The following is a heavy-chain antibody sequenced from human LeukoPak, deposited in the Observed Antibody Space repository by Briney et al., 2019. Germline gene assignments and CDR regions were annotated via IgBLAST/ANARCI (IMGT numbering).Heavy chain of an antibody. CDR2: ILPDDSDT. CDR1: GSRFTNYW. CDR3: ARQGAGASHYDDTGLPRGAFDV. J-gene: IGHJ3*01. D-gene: IGHD3-22*01. V-gene: IGHV5-51*01. Sequence: GESLMISSQVSGSRFTNYWIAWVRQMPGKGLDFMGIILPDDSDTRYNPSFRGQVTISVDKPINTAYLQWNSLKASDTAIYYCARQGAGASHYDDTGLPRGAFDVWGQGTRLTVSS.